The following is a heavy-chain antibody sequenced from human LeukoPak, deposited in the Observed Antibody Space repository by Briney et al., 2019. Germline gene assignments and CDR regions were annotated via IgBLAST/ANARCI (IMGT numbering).Heavy chain of an antibody. CDR1: GGSVSSGTYY. V-gene: IGHV4-61*01. D-gene: IGHD3-9*01. CDR3: VREHDWGDFDY. J-gene: IGHJ4*02. CDR2: ISYIGNT. Sequence: SETLSLTCNVSGGSVSSGTYYRSWIRQPPGKELEGIGYISYIGNTNYNPSLKSRVTISKDTSKNQFSLKLSSVTAADTAVYYCVREHDWGDFDYWGQGALVTVSS.